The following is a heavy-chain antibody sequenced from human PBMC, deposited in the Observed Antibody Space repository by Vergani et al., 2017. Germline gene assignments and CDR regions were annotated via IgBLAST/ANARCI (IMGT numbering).Heavy chain of an antibody. CDR2: IYHNANT. J-gene: IGHJ4*02. D-gene: IGHD1-26*01. V-gene: IGHV4-38-2*01. Sequence: QVQLQESGPGLVRPSETLSLTCGVSGYAITSGYYWGWIRQPPGKGLEWIGSIYHNANTYYKSSLKSRITMSVDTSRNQFSLKLTSVTAADTAVYYCARHLIVGTTADFWGQGTLVTVSS. CDR3: ARHLIVGTTADF. CDR1: GYAITSGYY.